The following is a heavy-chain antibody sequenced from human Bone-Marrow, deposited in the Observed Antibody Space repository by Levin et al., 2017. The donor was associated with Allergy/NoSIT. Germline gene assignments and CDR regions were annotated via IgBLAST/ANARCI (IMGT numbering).Heavy chain of an antibody. CDR3: RDSSGYYWDAFDI. CDR2: ISGSGGST. J-gene: IGHJ3*02. CDR1: GFTFSSYA. D-gene: IGHD3-22*01. V-gene: IGHV3-23*01. Sequence: PGGSLRLSCAASGFTFSSYAMSWVRQAPGKGLEWVSAISGSGGSTYYADSVKGRFTISRDNSKNTLYLQMNSLRAEDTAVYYCRDSSGYYWDAFDIWGQGTMVTVSS.